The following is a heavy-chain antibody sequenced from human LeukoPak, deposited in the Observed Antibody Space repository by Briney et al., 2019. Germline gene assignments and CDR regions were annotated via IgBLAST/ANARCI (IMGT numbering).Heavy chain of an antibody. CDR2: IYYSGST. V-gene: IGHV4-39*01. D-gene: IGHD5-18*01. Sequence: PSETLPLTCTVSGGSISSSSYYWGWIRQPPGKGLEWIGSIYYSGSTYYNPSLKSRVTISVDTSKNQFSLKLSSVTAADTAVYYCARRYATRYSYGYVAYWGQGTLVTVSS. CDR3: ARRYATRYSYGYVAY. CDR1: GGSISSSSYY. J-gene: IGHJ4*02.